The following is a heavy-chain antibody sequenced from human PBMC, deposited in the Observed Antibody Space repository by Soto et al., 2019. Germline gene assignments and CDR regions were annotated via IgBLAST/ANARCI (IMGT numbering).Heavy chain of an antibody. D-gene: IGHD3-16*01. CDR1: GFTFSSYS. V-gene: IGHV3-21*01. Sequence: AGGSLRLSCAASGFTFSSYSMNWVRQAPGKGLEWVSSISSSSSYIYYADSVKGRFTISRDNAKNSLYLQMNSLRAEDTAVYYCARDLEIGVAFDYWGQGTLVTVSS. CDR2: ISSSSSYI. CDR3: ARDLEIGVAFDY. J-gene: IGHJ4*02.